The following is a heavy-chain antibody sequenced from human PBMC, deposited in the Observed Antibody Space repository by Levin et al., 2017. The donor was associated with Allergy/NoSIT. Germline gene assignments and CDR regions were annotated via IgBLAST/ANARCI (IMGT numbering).Heavy chain of an antibody. CDR3: ARGYCSGGSCSRDAFDI. CDR1: GYSFTSYW. J-gene: IGHJ3*02. D-gene: IGHD2-15*01. Sequence: GGSLRLSCKGSGYSFTSYWIGWVRQMPGKGLEWMGIIYPGDSDTRYSPSFQGQVTISADKSISTAYLQWSSLKASDTAMYYCARGYCSGGSCSRDAFDIWGQGTMVTVSS. CDR2: IYPGDSDT. V-gene: IGHV5-51*01.